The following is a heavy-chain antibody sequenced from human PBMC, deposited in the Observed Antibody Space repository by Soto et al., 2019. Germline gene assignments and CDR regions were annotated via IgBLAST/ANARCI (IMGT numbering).Heavy chain of an antibody. V-gene: IGHV5-51*01. J-gene: IGHJ6*03. Sequence: GESLKISCKGSGYSFTSYWIGWVRQMPGKGLEWMGIIYPGDSDTRYSPSFQGQVTISADKSISTAYLQWSSLKASDTAMYYCVWVSKSHLSPGPCRGLDYYYQLDVWGKGTTVSVS. D-gene: IGHD1-26*01. CDR3: VWVSKSHLSPGPCRGLDYYYQLDV. CDR1: GYSFTSYW. CDR2: IYPGDSDT.